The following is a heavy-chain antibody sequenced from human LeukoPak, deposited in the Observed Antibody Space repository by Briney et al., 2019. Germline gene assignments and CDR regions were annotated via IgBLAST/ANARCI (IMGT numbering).Heavy chain of an antibody. CDR3: AREVFGDGSGSSDY. Sequence: GSLRLSCAASGFTFSSYAMSWVRQPPGKGLEWIGSIYYSGSTYYNPSLKSRVTISVDTSKNQFSLKLSSVTAADTAVYYCAREVFGDGSGSSDYWGQGTLVTVSS. D-gene: IGHD3-10*01. CDR1: GFTFSSYA. J-gene: IGHJ4*02. CDR2: IYYSGST. V-gene: IGHV4-39*07.